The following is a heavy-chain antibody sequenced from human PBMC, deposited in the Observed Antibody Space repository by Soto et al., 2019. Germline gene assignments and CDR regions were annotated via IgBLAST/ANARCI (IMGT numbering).Heavy chain of an antibody. CDR1: GFTFSSFW. Sequence: EVQLVESGGALVQPGGSLRLSCAASGFTFSSFWLHWVRQTPGKGLVWISRLNGDGSSSSYADSVTGRFTISRDTATNNLYLQMNSLRPEDTALYYCTRGASGYGNFDYWGLGTLVTVSS. J-gene: IGHJ4*02. V-gene: IGHV3-74*01. CDR2: LNGDGSSS. D-gene: IGHD5-12*01. CDR3: TRGASGYGNFDY.